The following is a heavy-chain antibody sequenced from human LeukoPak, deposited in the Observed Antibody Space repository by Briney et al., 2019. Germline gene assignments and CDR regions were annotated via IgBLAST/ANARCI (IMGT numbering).Heavy chain of an antibody. CDR3: ARGRYYDILTGYLDY. V-gene: IGHV4-31*03. J-gene: IGHJ4*02. D-gene: IGHD3-9*01. CDR1: GGSISSGGYY. CDR2: IFYSGRT. Sequence: SQTLSLPCTVSGGSISSGGYYWSWVRQHPGKGLEWIGYIFYSGRTYYNPSLKSRVTISVDTSKNQFSLKLSSVTAADTAVYYCARGRYYDILTGYLDYWGQETLVTVSS.